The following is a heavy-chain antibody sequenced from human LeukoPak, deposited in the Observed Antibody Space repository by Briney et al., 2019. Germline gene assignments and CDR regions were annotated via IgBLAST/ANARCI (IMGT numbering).Heavy chain of an antibody. CDR3: ARGGYSYYYGMDV. Sequence: PSETLSLTCAVSGASMSNYHWSWIRQPPGKGLEWIGYIYYSGSTNYNPSLKSRVTISVDTSKNQFSLKLSSVTAADTAVYYCARGGYSYYYGMDVWGQGTTVTVSS. CDR1: GASMSNYH. D-gene: IGHD5-18*01. CDR2: IYYSGST. J-gene: IGHJ6*02. V-gene: IGHV4-59*01.